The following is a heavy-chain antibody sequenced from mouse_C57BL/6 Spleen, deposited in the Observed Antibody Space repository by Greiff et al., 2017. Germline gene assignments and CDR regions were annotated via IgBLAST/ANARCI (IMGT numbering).Heavy chain of an antibody. J-gene: IGHJ4*01. CDR1: GYTFTDYE. CDR3: TRGGGLYAMDY. V-gene: IGHV1-15*01. CDR2: IDPETGGT. Sequence: VQLQQSGAELVRPGASVTLSCKASGYTFTDYEMHWVKQTPVHGLEWIGAIDPETGGTAYNQKFTGKAILAAAKSSSTAYRELRSLTSEDSAVYYCTRGGGLYAMDYWGQGTSVTVSS. D-gene: IGHD1-1*02.